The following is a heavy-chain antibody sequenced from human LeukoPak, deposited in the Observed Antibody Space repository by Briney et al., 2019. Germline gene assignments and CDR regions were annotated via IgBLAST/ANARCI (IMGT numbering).Heavy chain of an antibody. V-gene: IGHV4-34*01. CDR3: ARGARVGYSSGWSIDY. Sequence: SESLSHTCVVYGGSFSDHYWSCIRPPPGKGLGWIGEIHYRGNTNYNPSLKSRVTISVDTSKNQFSLRLNSVTAADTAVYDCARGARVGYSSGWSIDYWGQGTLVTVSS. J-gene: IGHJ4*02. CDR1: GGSFSDHY. D-gene: IGHD6-19*01. CDR2: IHYRGNT.